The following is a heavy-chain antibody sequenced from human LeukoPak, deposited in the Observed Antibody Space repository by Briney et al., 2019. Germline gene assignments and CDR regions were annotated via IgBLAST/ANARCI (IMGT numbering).Heavy chain of an antibody. V-gene: IGHV3-7*01. Sequence: PGGSLRLSCAASGFTFNSYWMSWVRQAPGKGLELVANIKQGGSEKYYVDSVKGRFTISRDNAKNSLYLQMNSLRAEDTAVYYCARDQTKWEPLRRRDYYYMDVWGKGTTVNVSS. CDR2: IKQGGSEK. CDR1: GFTFNSYW. D-gene: IGHD1-26*01. CDR3: ARDQTKWEPLRRRDYYYMDV. J-gene: IGHJ6*03.